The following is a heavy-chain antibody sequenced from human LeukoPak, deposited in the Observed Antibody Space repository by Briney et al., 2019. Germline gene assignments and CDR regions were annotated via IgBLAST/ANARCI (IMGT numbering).Heavy chain of an antibody. CDR1: GYTFTSYG. CDR2: ISAYNGNT. D-gene: IGHD3-3*01. CDR3: ARGPYDFWSGYYTHPSGY. J-gene: IGHJ4*02. V-gene: IGHV1-18*01. Sequence: ASVKVSCKASGYTFTSYGISWVRQAPGQGLEWMGWISAYNGNTNYAQKPQGRVTITRDTSASTAYMELSSLRSEDTAVYYCARGPYDFWSGYYTHPSGYWGQGTLVTVSS.